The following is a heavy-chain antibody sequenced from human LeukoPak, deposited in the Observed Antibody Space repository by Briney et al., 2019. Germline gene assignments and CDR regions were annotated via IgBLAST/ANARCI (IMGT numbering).Heavy chain of an antibody. Sequence: SQTLSLTCVVSGDSLNSGSYSWSWIQQPPGKGLEWIGYIHHSGYPYYNPSLKRQVTISLDRSRNQFSLKLSSVTAADTAVYYCAREVGGHDSHFDHWGQGTLVTVSS. V-gene: IGHV4-30-2*01. CDR1: GDSLNSGSYS. CDR2: IHHSGYP. CDR3: AREVGGHDSHFDH. D-gene: IGHD5-12*01. J-gene: IGHJ4*02.